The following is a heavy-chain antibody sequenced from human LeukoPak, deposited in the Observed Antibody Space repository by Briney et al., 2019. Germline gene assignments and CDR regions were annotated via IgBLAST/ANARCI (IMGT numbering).Heavy chain of an antibody. Sequence: GGSLRLSCAASGFTFSSYAMSWVRQAPGKGLEWVSAISGSGGRIYYGASVKGRFTISRDNSKNTLNLQMNSLRAEDTAVYYCATSKYSGSYWGQGTLVTVSS. D-gene: IGHD1-26*01. J-gene: IGHJ4*02. CDR3: ATSKYSGSY. CDR2: ISGSGGRI. V-gene: IGHV3-23*01. CDR1: GFTFSSYA.